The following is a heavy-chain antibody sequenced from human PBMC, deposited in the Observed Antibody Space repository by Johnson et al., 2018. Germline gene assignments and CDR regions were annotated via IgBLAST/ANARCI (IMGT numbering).Heavy chain of an antibody. CDR3: ARVGYYRPTSSLYRGA. D-gene: IGHD2-8*01. J-gene: IGHJ6*03. CDR1: GLNFSSFV. V-gene: IGHV3-23*01. CDR2: ISGDGGST. Sequence: VQLLESGGGLIQPGGSLGLSCAASGLNFSSFVMAWVRHAPGTGLQWVSAISGDGGSTFYADSVEGRFSISRDNSKNILYLQMDGLRAGDAATYYCARVGYYRPTSSLYRGAWGKGTAVTVSS.